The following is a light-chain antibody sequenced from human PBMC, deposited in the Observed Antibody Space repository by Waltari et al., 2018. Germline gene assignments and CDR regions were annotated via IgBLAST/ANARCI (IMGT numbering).Light chain of an antibody. CDR1: TSNIGSNT. CDR2: TNN. J-gene: IGLJ3*02. Sequence: QSVLTQPPSASGTPGQRVTISCSGSTSNIGSNTVNWYQQLPGTAPKLLIYTNNQRPSGFPDRFSGSKSGTSASLAISGLQSEDEADYYCAAWDDSLSGPGFGGGTKLTVL. V-gene: IGLV1-44*01. CDR3: AAWDDSLSGPG.